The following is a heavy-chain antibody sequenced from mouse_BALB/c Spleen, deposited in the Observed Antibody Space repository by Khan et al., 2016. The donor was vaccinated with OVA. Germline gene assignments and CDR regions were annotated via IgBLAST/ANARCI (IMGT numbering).Heavy chain of an antibody. CDR3: ARPPSFSYVMAY. J-gene: IGHJ4*01. CDR1: GYTFTNYG. V-gene: IGHV9-3-1*01. CDR2: INTYTGEP. Sequence: QIQLVQSGPELKKPGETVKISCKASGYTFTNYGMNWVKQAPGKGLKWMGWINTYTGEPTYTDDFKGRFAFSLETSASTAYLQINNLKNEDTATDFCARPPSFSYVMAYWGQGTSVTVSS.